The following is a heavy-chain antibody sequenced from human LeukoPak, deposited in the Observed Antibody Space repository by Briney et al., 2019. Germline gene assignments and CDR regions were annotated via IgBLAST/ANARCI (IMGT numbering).Heavy chain of an antibody. V-gene: IGHV1-18*01. D-gene: IGHD3-3*01. CDR3: ARVYYDFWSGYEYDAFDI. CDR1: GYTFTSYG. J-gene: IGHJ3*02. CDR2: ISAYNGNT. Sequence: ASVKVSCKASGYTFTSYGITWVRQAPGQGLEWMGWISAYNGNTNYAQKLQGRVTMTTDTSTNTAYMELRSLRSDDTAVYYCARVYYDFWSGYEYDAFDIWAKGQWSPSL.